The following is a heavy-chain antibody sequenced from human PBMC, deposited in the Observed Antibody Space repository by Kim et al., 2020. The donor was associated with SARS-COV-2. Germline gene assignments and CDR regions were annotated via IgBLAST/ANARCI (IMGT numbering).Heavy chain of an antibody. V-gene: IGHV5-51*01. CDR3: ARTLADCGGDCYAFDI. D-gene: IGHD2-21*02. Sequence: GESLKISCKGSGYSFTSYWIGWVRQMPGKGLEWMGIIYPGDSDTRYSPSFQGQVTISADKSISTAYLQWSSLKASDTAMYYCARTLADCGGDCYAFDIWGQGTMVTVSS. CDR2: IYPGDSDT. J-gene: IGHJ3*02. CDR1: GYSFTSYW.